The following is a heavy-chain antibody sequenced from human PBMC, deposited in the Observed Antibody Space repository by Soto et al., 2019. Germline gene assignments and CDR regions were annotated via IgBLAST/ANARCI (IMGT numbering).Heavy chain of an antibody. J-gene: IGHJ6*02. CDR2: INPSGGST. CDR3: ASGRTRSSITMIVVVDYGMDV. Sequence: AASVKVSCKASGYTFTSYYMHWVRQAPGQGLEWMGIINPSGGSTSYAQKFQGRVTMTRDTSTSTVYMELSSLRSEDTAVYYCASGRTRSSITMIVVVDYGMDVWGQGTTVTVSS. D-gene: IGHD3-22*01. V-gene: IGHV1-46*01. CDR1: GYTFTSYY.